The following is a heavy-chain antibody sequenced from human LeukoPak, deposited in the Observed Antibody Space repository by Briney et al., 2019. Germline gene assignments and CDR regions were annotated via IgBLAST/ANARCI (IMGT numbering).Heavy chain of an antibody. J-gene: IGHJ4*02. CDR1: GFTFSDYY. CDR3: ARAQVKYSSSSHVDY. CDR2: IRTGSRTI. Sequence: PGGSLRLSCAASGFTFSDYYMSWIRQAPGKGLEWLSYIRTGSRTIYYADSVKGQFSISRDNAKNSLYLQMNSLRAEDTAVYYCARAQVKYSSSSHVDYWGQGTLVTVSS. V-gene: IGHV3-11*04. D-gene: IGHD6-6*01.